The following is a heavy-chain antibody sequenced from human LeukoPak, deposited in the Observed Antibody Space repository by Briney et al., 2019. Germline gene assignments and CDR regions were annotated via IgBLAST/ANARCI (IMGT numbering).Heavy chain of an antibody. Sequence: GGSLRLSCAASGFTVSSNYMSWVRQALGKGLEWVSVVYSGGNTYYADSVKGRFTISRDNSNNTLYLQMNNLRADDTAVYYCARGYKFDWFDFWGQGTLVTVSS. CDR1: GFTVSSNY. D-gene: IGHD3-9*01. CDR3: ARGYKFDWFDF. J-gene: IGHJ4*02. CDR2: VYSGGNT. V-gene: IGHV3-53*01.